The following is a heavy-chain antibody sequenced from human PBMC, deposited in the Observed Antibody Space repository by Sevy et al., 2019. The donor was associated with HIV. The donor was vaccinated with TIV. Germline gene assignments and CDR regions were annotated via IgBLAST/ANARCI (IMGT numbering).Heavy chain of an antibody. J-gene: IGHJ2*01. CDR2: ISSSSSTI. CDR3: VRDSPVWDSSGYYYGWYFDL. CDR1: GFTLNNYS. D-gene: IGHD3-22*01. Sequence: GGSLRLSCAASGFTLNNYSMNWVRQAPGKGLEWVSYISSSSSTIHYADSVKGRFSISRDNVKNSLYLQMNRLRAEDTAMYYCVRDSPVWDSSGYYYGWYFDLWGRGTLVTVSS. V-gene: IGHV3-48*01.